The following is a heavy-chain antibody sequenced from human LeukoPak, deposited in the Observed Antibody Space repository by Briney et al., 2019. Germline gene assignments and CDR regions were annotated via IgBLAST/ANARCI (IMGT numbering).Heavy chain of an antibody. D-gene: IGHD3-9*01. CDR3: ARTVLRYFDWLPLIDY. V-gene: IGHV1-2*06. CDR1: GYTFTGYY. J-gene: IGHJ4*02. CDR2: INPNSGGT. Sequence: VASVKVSCKASGYTFTGYYMHWVRQAPGQGLEWMGRINPNSGGTNYAQKFQGRVTMTRDTSISTAYMELSRLRSDDTAVYYCARTVLRYFDWLPLIDYWGQGTLVTVPS.